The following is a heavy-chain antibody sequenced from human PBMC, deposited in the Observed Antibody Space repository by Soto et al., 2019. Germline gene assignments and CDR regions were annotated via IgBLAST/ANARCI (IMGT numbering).Heavy chain of an antibody. CDR1: GFRFGSYA. D-gene: IGHD3-10*01. CDR3: ARRSYLDY. V-gene: IGHV3-23*01. CDR2: ISGSDGKT. Sequence: PGGSLRLSCAASGFRFGSYALSWVRQSPGKGLEWVSTISGSDGKTFYEDSVKGRFSISRETSQSTLYLQMNSLRADDTAMYYCARRSYLDYWGQGTRITFSS. J-gene: IGHJ4*02.